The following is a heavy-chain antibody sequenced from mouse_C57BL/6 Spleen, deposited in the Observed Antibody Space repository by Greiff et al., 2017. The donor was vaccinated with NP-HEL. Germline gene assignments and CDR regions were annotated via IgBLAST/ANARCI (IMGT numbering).Heavy chain of an antibody. J-gene: IGHJ2*01. CDR2: IDPSDSYT. D-gene: IGHD1-1*01. V-gene: IGHV1-69*01. CDR1: GYTFTSYW. CDR3: ARGYGSSYAD. Sequence: VQLQQPGAELVMPGASVKLSCKASGYTFTSYWMHWVKQRPGQGLEWIGEIDPSDSYTNYNQKFKGKSTLTVDKSSSTAYMQLSSLTSEDSAVYYGARGYGSSYADWGQGTTLTVSS.